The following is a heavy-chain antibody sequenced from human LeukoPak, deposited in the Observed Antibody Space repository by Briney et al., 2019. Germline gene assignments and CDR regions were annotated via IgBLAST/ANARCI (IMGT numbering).Heavy chain of an antibody. Sequence: ASVKVSCKVSGYTLTELSMHWVRQAPGKGLEWMGGFDPEDGETIYAQKFQGRVTMTEDTFTDTAYMELSSLRSEDTAVYYCATGLDTAMVTGYGMDVWGQGTTVTVSS. CDR3: ATGLDTAMVTGYGMDV. D-gene: IGHD5-18*01. CDR2: FDPEDGET. J-gene: IGHJ6*02. V-gene: IGHV1-24*01. CDR1: GYTLTELS.